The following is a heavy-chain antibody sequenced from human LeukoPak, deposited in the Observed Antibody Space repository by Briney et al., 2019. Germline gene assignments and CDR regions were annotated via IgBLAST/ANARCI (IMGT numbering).Heavy chain of an antibody. J-gene: IGHJ4*02. CDR2: ISAYNGNT. V-gene: IGHV1-18*01. CDR3: ARDKYGSGWYVDY. CDR1: GYTFTSYG. Sequence: ASVKVSCKASGYTFTSYGISGLRRAPGQGLKWMGWISAYNGNTNYAQKLQGRVTMTTDTSTSTAYMELRSLRSDDTAVYYCARDKYGSGWYVDYWGQGTLVTVSS. D-gene: IGHD6-19*01.